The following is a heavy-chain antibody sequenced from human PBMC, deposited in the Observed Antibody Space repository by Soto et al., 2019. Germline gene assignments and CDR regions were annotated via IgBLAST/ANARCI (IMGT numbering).Heavy chain of an antibody. Sequence: GSLRLSCAASGFTFSNYNMNWVRQAPGKGLEWVSTISGNGGSTYYADSVKDRFTISRDDSKKLLYLHMNSLRAEDTAVYYCAKDPGAYYYYYYGMDVWGQGTTVTVSS. J-gene: IGHJ6*02. CDR2: ISGNGGST. D-gene: IGHD3-10*01. CDR1: GFTFSNYN. CDR3: AKDPGAYYYYYYGMDV. V-gene: IGHV3-23*01.